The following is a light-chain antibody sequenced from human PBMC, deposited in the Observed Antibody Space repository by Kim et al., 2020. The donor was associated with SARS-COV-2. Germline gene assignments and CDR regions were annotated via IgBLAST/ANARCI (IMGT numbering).Light chain of an antibody. CDR2: GAS. Sequence: SVGDRDTITCQASQDIRNDLGWYQQSPGRATKRLIYGASSLQSGVPSRFSGSGSGTEFTLTISSLQPEDFATYFCLQHNTYPITFDQGTRLEIK. V-gene: IGKV1-17*01. J-gene: IGKJ5*01. CDR1: QDIRND. CDR3: LQHNTYPIT.